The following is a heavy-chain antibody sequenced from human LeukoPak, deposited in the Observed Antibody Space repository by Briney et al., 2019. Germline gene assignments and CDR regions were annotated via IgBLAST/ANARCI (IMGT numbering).Heavy chain of an antibody. CDR3: ARVRCSGGSCYSGLNWFDP. J-gene: IGHJ5*02. CDR1: GCTFTGYY. Sequence: ASVKVSCKASGCTFTGYYMHWVRQAPGQGLEWMGRINPNSGGTNYAQKFQGRVTMTRDTSISTAYMELSRLRSDDTAVYYCARVRCSGGSCYSGLNWFDPWGQGTLVTVSS. CDR2: INPNSGGT. V-gene: IGHV1-2*06. D-gene: IGHD2-15*01.